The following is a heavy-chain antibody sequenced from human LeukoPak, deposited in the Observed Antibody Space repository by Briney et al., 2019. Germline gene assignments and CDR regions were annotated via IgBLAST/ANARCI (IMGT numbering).Heavy chain of an antibody. J-gene: IGHJ6*02. CDR1: GGSISSSSYY. D-gene: IGHD1-26*01. V-gene: IGHV4-39*07. CDR2: IYYSGST. Sequence: PSETLSLTCTVSGGSISSSSYYWGWIRQPPGKGLEWIGNIYYSGSTYYNPSLKSRVTISVDTSKNQFSLKLSSVTAADTAVYYCARMSYSGSYYYYYYYGMDVWGQGTTVTVSS. CDR3: ARMSYSGSYYYYYYYGMDV.